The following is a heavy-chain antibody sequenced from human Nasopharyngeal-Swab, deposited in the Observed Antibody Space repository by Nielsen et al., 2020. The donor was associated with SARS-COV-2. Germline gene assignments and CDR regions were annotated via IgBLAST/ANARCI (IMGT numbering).Heavy chain of an antibody. CDR3: ARDEKSQGIFGVVISGQWWFDP. V-gene: IGHV7-4-1*02. CDR2: INTNTGNP. J-gene: IGHJ5*02. Sequence: ASVKSCKASGYTFTSYAMNWVRQAPGQGLEWMGWINTNTGNPTYAQGFTGRFVFSLDTSVSTAYLQISSLKAEDTAVYYCARDEKSQGIFGVVISGQWWFDPWGQGTLVTVSS. CDR1: GYTFTSYA. D-gene: IGHD3-3*01.